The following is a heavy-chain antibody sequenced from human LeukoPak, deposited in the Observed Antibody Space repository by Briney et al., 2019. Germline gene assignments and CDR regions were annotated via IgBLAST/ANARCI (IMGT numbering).Heavy chain of an antibody. V-gene: IGHV3-7*01. D-gene: IGHD3-10*01. CDR2: IKEDGSEK. J-gene: IGHJ4*02. CDR3: ARDYYYYDSGSYYSNIAN. CDR1: GFNFSIYW. Sequence: PGGSLRLSCAASGFNFSIYWMSWVRQAPGRGLEWVANIKEDGSEKYYVDSVKGRFTISRDNAKNSLFLQMSSLRVEDTAVYYCARDYYYYDSGSYYSNIANWGQGTLVTVSS.